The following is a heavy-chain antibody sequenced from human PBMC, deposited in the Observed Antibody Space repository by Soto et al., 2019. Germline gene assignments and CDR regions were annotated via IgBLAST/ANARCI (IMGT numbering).Heavy chain of an antibody. V-gene: IGHV4-30-4*01. J-gene: IGHJ6*02. Sequence: PAETLSLTCFSSVGSISSGVYYWNWIRQPTGKSLEKIGHNYYSGSTYYNSFLKSRVTISLDTSKNQFSLKLCSVTAADTAVYYCAGHFSAGSYYDLGSYYYYYAKDVWGQGTTVIVS. CDR3: AGHFSAGSYYDLGSYYYYYAKDV. CDR2: NYYSGST. CDR1: VGSISSGVYY. D-gene: IGHD3-10*01.